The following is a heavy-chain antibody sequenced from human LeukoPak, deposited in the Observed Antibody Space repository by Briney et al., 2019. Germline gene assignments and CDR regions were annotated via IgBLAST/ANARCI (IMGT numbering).Heavy chain of an antibody. Sequence: SETLSLTCTVPGGSISSSSYYWGWIRQPPGKGLEWIGSIYYSGSTNYNPSLKSRVTISVDTSKNQFSLKLSSVTAADTAVYYCARLRMTDPDLSQAPRYFDLWGRGTLVTVSS. J-gene: IGHJ2*01. CDR2: IYYSGST. CDR3: ARLRMTDPDLSQAPRYFDL. CDR1: GGSISSSSYY. V-gene: IGHV4-39*07. D-gene: IGHD3-16*02.